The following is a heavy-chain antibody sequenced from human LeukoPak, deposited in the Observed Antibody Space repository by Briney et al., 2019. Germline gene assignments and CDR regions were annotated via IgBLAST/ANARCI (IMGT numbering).Heavy chain of an antibody. Sequence: SETLSLTCTVSGGSISSSSYYWGWIRQPPGKGLEWIGSIYYSGSTYYNPSLKSRVTISVDTSKNQFSLKLSSVTAADTAVYYCAREENGDSRFDYWGQGTLVTVSS. D-gene: IGHD4-17*01. CDR2: IYYSGST. CDR3: AREENGDSRFDY. CDR1: GGSISSSSYY. V-gene: IGHV4-39*07. J-gene: IGHJ4*02.